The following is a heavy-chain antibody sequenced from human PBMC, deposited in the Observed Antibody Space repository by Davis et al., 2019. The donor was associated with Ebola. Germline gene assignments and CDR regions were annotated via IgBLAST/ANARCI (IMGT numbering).Heavy chain of an antibody. CDR1: VYTFPSYA. Sequence: AASVTVSCKASVYTFPSYAMHWLRQAPGQRLEWMGWINAGNGNTKHSQKSQGRVTMTEDTSTDTAYMELSSLRSEDTAVYYCATRRENPTVVTELVYWGQGTLVTVSS. CDR2: INAGNGNT. D-gene: IGHD4-23*01. CDR3: ATRRENPTVVTELVY. J-gene: IGHJ4*02. V-gene: IGHV1-3*01.